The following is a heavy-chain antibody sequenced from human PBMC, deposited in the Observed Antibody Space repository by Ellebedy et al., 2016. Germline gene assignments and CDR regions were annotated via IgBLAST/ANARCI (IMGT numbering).Heavy chain of an antibody. CDR1: GASISSSNC. CDR3: ARDKDYSSTKGGFDP. J-gene: IGHJ5*02. CDR2: IYHSEST. V-gene: IGHV4-4*02. Sequence: SETLSLXXGVSGASISSSNCWSWVRQPPGKGLEWIGEIYHSESTKYNPSLTSRVTMSVDTSRNQFSLKLSSVTAADTAVYYCARDKDYSSTKGGFDPWGQGTLVTVSS. D-gene: IGHD3-10*01.